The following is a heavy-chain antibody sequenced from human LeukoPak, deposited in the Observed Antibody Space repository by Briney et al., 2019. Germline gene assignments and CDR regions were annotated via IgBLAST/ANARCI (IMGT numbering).Heavy chain of an antibody. V-gene: IGHV4-38-2*02. CDR2: IYHSGST. J-gene: IGHJ4*02. CDR1: GYSISSGYY. CDR3: ARDSGGSYPYYFDY. D-gene: IGHD1-26*01. Sequence: SGTLSLTCTVSGYSISSGYYWGWIRQPPGKGLEWIGSIYHSGSTYYNPSLKSRVTISVDTSKNQFSLKLSSVTAADTAVYYCARDSGGSYPYYFDYWGQGTLVTVSS.